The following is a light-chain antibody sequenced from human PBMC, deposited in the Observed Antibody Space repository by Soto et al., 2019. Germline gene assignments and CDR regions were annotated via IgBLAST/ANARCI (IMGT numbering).Light chain of an antibody. CDR2: KAS. V-gene: IGKV1-12*01. CDR1: QGTSSW. CDR3: HQASSFPLT. J-gene: IGKJ4*01. Sequence: DIQMTQSPSFVSASVGDRVTITCRASQGTSSWLSWYQQKPGTAPTLLVYKASTLQDGVPSRFSGSGSGTDFTLTINSLQPEDFGTYYCHQASSFPLTFGGGTKVEIK.